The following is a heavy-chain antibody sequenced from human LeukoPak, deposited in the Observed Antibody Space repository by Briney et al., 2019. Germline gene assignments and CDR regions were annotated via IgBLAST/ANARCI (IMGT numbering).Heavy chain of an antibody. CDR1: GFIFSTND. CDR3: AKAVGQWSFDL. CDR2: ISGSGDGT. Sequence: GGSLRLSCAASGFIFSTNDRSWVRQAPGKGLEWVSAISGSGDGTTYADSVKGRFTISRDNSKNTLYLQMNSLRAEDTAVYYCAKAVGQWSFDLWGRGALVTVSS. J-gene: IGHJ2*01. V-gene: IGHV3-23*01.